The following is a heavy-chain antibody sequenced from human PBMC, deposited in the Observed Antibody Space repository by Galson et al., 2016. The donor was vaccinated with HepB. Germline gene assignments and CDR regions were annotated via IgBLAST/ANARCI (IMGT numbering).Heavy chain of an antibody. V-gene: IGHV3-74*01. CDR2: IKSDESWK. CDR3: ARDGDAYNFDY. Sequence: SLRLSCAASGFTFSSYWMHWVRQAPGKGLVWVSRIKSDESWKNYADSVKGRFTISRDNAKNTLYLQMNSLRAEDTAVYYCARDGDAYNFDYWGQGTLVTVS. D-gene: IGHD5-24*01. CDR1: GFTFSSYW. J-gene: IGHJ4*02.